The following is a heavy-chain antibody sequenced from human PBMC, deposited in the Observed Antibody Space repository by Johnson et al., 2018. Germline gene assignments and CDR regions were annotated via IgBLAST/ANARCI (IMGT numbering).Heavy chain of an antibody. D-gene: IGHD6-19*01. CDR3: AKDIAVAGTAYYYMDV. CDR1: GFTFDDYG. V-gene: IGHV3-9*01. J-gene: IGHJ6*03. Sequence: VQLVQSGGGVVRPGRSXRLSCAASGFTFDDYGMSWVRQAPGKGLEWVSGIRCNSGRIGYADSVKGRFTISRDNAKNSLYLQMNSLRAEDTALYYCAKDIAVAGTAYYYMDVWGKGTTVTVSS. CDR2: IRCNSGRI.